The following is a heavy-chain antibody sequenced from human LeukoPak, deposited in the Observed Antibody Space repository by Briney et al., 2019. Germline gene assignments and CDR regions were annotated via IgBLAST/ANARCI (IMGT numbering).Heavy chain of an antibody. J-gene: IGHJ4*02. Sequence: SETLSLTCAVYGGSFSGYYWSWIRQPPGKQLEWIGEINHSGSTNYNPSLKSRVTISLDTSKNQFSLRLSSVTAADTAVYYCARGRQWLVDWGQGTLVTVSS. V-gene: IGHV4-34*01. CDR3: ARGRQWLVD. CDR1: GGSFSGYY. D-gene: IGHD6-19*01. CDR2: INHSGST.